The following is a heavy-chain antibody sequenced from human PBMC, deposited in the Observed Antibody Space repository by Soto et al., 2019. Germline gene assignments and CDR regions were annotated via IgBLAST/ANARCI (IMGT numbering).Heavy chain of an antibody. CDR2: IYPGDSDT. CDR1: GYSFTSYW. D-gene: IGHD6-19*01. Sequence: ESLKISFKGSGYSFTSYWIGWVRQMPGKGLEWMGIIYPGDSDTRYSPSFQGQVAFSADKSISTAYLQWSGLKASDTAIYYCARRLSTGWFFDFWGQGTLVTVSS. J-gene: IGHJ4*02. V-gene: IGHV5-51*01. CDR3: ARRLSTGWFFDF.